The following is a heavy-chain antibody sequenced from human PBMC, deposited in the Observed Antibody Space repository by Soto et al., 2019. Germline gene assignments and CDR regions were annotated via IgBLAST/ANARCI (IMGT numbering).Heavy chain of an antibody. CDR2: IYHSGST. CDR1: GGSISSGGYS. V-gene: IGHV4-30-2*01. Sequence: SETLSLTCAVSGGSISSGGYSRSWIRQPPGKGLEWIGYIYHSGSTYYNPSLKSRVTISVDRSKNQFSLKLSSVTAADTAVYYCARVGSLYCSSTSCSGNWFDPWGQGTLVTVSS. D-gene: IGHD2-2*01. J-gene: IGHJ5*02. CDR3: ARVGSLYCSSTSCSGNWFDP.